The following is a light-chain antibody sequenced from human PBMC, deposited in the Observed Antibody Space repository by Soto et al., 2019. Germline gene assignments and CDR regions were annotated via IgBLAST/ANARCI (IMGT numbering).Light chain of an antibody. Sequence: EIVLTQSPGTLSLSPGERATLSCRASQSVGSSYLAWYQQKPGQAPRLLIYGASSRATGIPDRFSGSGSGTDFTLTISRLEPEDFAVYYCQQYGNSAWTFGQGTKWIS. V-gene: IGKV3-20*01. CDR1: QSVGSSY. J-gene: IGKJ1*01. CDR3: QQYGNSAWT. CDR2: GAS.